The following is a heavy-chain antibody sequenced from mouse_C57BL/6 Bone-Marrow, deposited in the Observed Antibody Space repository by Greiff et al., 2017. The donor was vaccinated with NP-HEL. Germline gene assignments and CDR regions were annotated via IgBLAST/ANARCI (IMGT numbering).Heavy chain of an antibody. CDR3: VRHGPSSWRYSDV. J-gene: IGHJ1*03. D-gene: IGHD6-1*01. CDR1: GFSFNTYA. Sequence: EVTLVESGGGLVQPKGSLKLSCAASGFSFNTYAMNWVRQAPGKGLEWVARIRSKSNNYATYYAASVKDRFTISRDDSESMLYLQMNNLKSEDTAMYYCVRHGPSSWRYSDVRGTGTTVTVSS. V-gene: IGHV10-1*01. CDR2: IRSKSNNYAT.